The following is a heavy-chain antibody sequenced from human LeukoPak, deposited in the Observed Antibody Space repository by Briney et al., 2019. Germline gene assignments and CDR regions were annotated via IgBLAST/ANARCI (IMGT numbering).Heavy chain of an antibody. CDR1: GFTFSSYA. Sequence: PGGSLRLSCAASGFTFSSYAMSWVRQAPGKGLEWVSAISGSGGSTYYADSVKGRFTISRDNSKNTLCLQMNSLRAEDTAVYYCAKDLHRGDTAMVNDAFDIWGQGTMVTVSS. V-gene: IGHV3-23*01. D-gene: IGHD5-18*01. CDR3: AKDLHRGDTAMVNDAFDI. CDR2: ISGSGGST. J-gene: IGHJ3*02.